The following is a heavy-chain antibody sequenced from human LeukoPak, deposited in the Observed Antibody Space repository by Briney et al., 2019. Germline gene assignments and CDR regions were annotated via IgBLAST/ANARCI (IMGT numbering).Heavy chain of an antibody. D-gene: IGHD3-10*01. Sequence: SETLSLTCTVSGGSISGFYWSWIRQPPGKGLGWIGCISYSGSTNYNPSLKSRVTISVDTSKNQFSLKLSSVTAADTAVYYCARSEGSGSYFDSWGQGTLVTVSS. CDR3: ARSEGSGSYFDS. CDR1: GGSISGFY. V-gene: IGHV4-59*01. J-gene: IGHJ4*02. CDR2: ISYSGST.